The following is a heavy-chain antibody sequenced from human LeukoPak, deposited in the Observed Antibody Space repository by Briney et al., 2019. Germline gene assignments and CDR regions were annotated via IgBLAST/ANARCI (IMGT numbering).Heavy chain of an antibody. V-gene: IGHV4-59*01. CDR2: IYYSGST. CDR1: GGSISSYY. J-gene: IGHJ5*02. D-gene: IGHD3-9*01. CDR3: ARGTGFYDILTNEANNWFDP. Sequence: SETLSLTCTVSGGSISSYYWSWIRQPPGKGLEWIGYIYYSGSTNYNPSLKSRVTISVDTSKNQFSLKLSSVTAADTAVYYCARGTGFYDILTNEANNWFDPWGQGTLVTVSS.